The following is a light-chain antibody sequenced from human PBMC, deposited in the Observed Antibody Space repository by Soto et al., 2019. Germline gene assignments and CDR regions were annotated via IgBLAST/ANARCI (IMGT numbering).Light chain of an antibody. Sequence: HNTHTLSVSPGGSVALYCMASQSVRSKLAWYQQKPGQAPRLFIYGASTRATGIPARFSGSGSGAVCALTISCLFSEYFAIYYGQQYNNCPPLPFAQGTLLATK. V-gene: IGKV3-15*01. CDR3: QQYNNCPPLP. CDR2: GAS. J-gene: IGKJ5*01. CDR1: QSVRSK.